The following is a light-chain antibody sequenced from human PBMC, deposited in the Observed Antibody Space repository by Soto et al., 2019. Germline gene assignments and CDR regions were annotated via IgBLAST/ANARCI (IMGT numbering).Light chain of an antibody. CDR2: GAS. CDR1: QSVSTNY. Sequence: EIVLTQSPATLSLSPGERATLFCGASQSVSTNYVAWYQQKPGQAPRLLIYGASSRATGIPDRFSGSGSGTDFTLTISRLEPEDFAVYYCQQYGSSGTLGQGTKVDIK. V-gene: IGKV3-20*01. CDR3: QQYGSSGT. J-gene: IGKJ1*01.